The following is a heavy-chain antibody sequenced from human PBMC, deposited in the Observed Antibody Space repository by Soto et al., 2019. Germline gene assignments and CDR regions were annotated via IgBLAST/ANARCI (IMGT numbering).Heavy chain of an antibody. CDR3: AKDGYCTNGVCYSAFDY. V-gene: IGHV3-9*01. CDR2: ISWNSGSI. Sequence: EVQLVESGGGLVQPGRSLRLSCAASGFTFDDYAMHWARQAPGKGLEWVSGISWNSGSIGYADSVKGRFTISRDNAKNSLYLQMNSLRAEDTALYYCAKDGYCTNGVCYSAFDYWGQGTLVTVSS. J-gene: IGHJ4*02. D-gene: IGHD2-8*01. CDR1: GFTFDDYA.